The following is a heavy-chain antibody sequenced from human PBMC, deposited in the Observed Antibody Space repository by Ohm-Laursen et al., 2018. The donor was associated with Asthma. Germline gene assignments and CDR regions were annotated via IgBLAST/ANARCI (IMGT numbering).Heavy chain of an antibody. D-gene: IGHD2-2*01. CDR1: GYTFTGYY. V-gene: IGHV1-2*06. Sequence: GASVKVSCKASGYTFTGYYMHWVRQAPGQGLEWMGRINPNSGGTNYAQKFQGRVTMTRDTSISTAYMELSRLRSDDTAVYYCARDGVPAANYYYYYGMDVWGQGTTVTVSS. J-gene: IGHJ6*02. CDR2: INPNSGGT. CDR3: ARDGVPAANYYYYYGMDV.